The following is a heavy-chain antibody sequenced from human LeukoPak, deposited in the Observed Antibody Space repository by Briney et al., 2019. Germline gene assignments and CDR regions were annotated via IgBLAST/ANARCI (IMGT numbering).Heavy chain of an antibody. CDR1: GGSFSGYY. D-gene: IGHD1-1*01. Sequence: KSSETLSLTCAVYGGSFSGYYWSWIRQPPGKGLEWIGEINHSGSTNYNPSLKSRVTISVDTSKNQFSLKLSSVTAADTAVYYCARAGTMDVWGQGTTVTVSS. CDR2: INHSGST. CDR3: ARAGTMDV. V-gene: IGHV4-34*01. J-gene: IGHJ6*02.